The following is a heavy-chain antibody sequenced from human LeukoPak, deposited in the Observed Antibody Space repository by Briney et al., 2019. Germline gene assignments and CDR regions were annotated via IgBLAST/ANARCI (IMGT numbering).Heavy chain of an antibody. J-gene: IGHJ4*02. CDR2: IKQDGSEK. CDR1: GFTFSSYW. CDR3: AKAGYCSSISCPYDY. D-gene: IGHD2-2*01. Sequence: GGSLRLSCAASGFTFSSYWMTWVRQAPGKGLEWVANIKQDGSEKYYVDSVKGRFTISRDNAKNSLYLQMNSLRAEDTALYYCAKAGYCSSISCPYDYWGQGTLVTVSS. V-gene: IGHV3-7*03.